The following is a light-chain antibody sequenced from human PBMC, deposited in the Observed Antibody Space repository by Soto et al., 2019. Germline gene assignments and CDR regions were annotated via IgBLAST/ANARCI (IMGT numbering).Light chain of an antibody. J-gene: IGLJ1*01. CDR2: GNS. CDR1: SSNIGAGYD. Sequence: QSVLTQPPSVSGAPGQRVTIYCTGSSSNIGAGYDVHWYQQLPGTAPKLLIYGNSNRPSGVPDRFSGSKSGTSASLAITGLQAEDEADYYCQSYDSSLSGSRVFGTGTKVTV. CDR3: QSYDSSLSGSRV. V-gene: IGLV1-40*01.